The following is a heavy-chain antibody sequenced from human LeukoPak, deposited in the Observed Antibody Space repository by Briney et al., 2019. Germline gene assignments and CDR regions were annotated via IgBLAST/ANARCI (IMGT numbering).Heavy chain of an antibody. CDR1: GASITRTY. V-gene: IGHV4-59*08. CDR2: VYDTGDT. Sequence: PSETLSLTCTVSGASITRTYWSWIRHPPGRGLESVGYVYDTGDTSYNPSLKSRVTMSLDTSKNQFFLTLTSVTAADTAIYYCARRATSGNYQMLHFDSWGQGILVTVSS. J-gene: IGHJ4*01. D-gene: IGHD2-2*01. CDR3: ARRATSGNYQMLHFDS.